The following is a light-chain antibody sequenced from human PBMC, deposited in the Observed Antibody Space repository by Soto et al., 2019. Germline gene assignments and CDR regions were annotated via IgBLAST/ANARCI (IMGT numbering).Light chain of an antibody. J-gene: IGLJ2*01. Sequence: QSALTQPASVSGSTGQSITISCTGTSSYVGGYNYVSWYQQHPGKAPKLMIYDVSNRPSGVSNRFSGSKSGNTASLTISGLQAEDEADYYCSSYTSSSTLVVFGGGTQLTVL. V-gene: IGLV2-14*01. CDR3: SSYTSSSTLVV. CDR2: DVS. CDR1: SSYVGGYNY.